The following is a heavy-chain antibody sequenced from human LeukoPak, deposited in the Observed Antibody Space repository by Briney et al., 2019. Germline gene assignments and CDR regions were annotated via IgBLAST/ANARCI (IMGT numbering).Heavy chain of an antibody. CDR1: GFTVSSNY. V-gene: IGHV3-66*02. CDR2: IYSGGST. D-gene: IGHD3-3*01. J-gene: IGHJ4*02. Sequence: QPGGSLRLSCAASGFTVSSNYMSWVRQAPGKGLECVSVIYSGGSTYYADSVKGRFTISRDNSKNTLYLQMNSLRAEDTAVYYCARDFDDFWSGYYDYWGQGTLVTVSS. CDR3: ARDFDDFWSGYYDY.